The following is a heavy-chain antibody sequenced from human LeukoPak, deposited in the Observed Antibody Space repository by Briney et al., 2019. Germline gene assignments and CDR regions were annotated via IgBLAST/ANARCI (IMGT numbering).Heavy chain of an antibody. CDR3: ARGVRQYYYGSGSYYPPFYYYYYMDV. J-gene: IGHJ6*03. D-gene: IGHD3-10*01. CDR1: GGSFSGYY. CDR2: INHSGST. Sequence: SETLSLTCAVYGGSFSGYYWSWIRQPPGKGLEWIGEINHSGSTNYNPSLKSRVTISVDTSKNQFSLKLSSVTAADTAVYYCARGVRQYYYGSGSYYPPFYYYYYMDVWGKGTTVTVS. V-gene: IGHV4-34*01.